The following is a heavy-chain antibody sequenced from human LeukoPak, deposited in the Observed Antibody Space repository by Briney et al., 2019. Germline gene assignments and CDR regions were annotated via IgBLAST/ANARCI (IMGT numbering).Heavy chain of an antibody. Sequence: ASAKVSCKASGYTFTSYGISWVRQAPGQGLEWMGWISAYNGNTNYAQKLQGRVTMTTDTSTSTAYMELRSLRSDDTAVYYCARAGDIVVVPAALVDPWGQGTLVTVSS. D-gene: IGHD2-2*01. CDR2: ISAYNGNT. CDR1: GYTFTSYG. V-gene: IGHV1-18*01. CDR3: ARAGDIVVVPAALVDP. J-gene: IGHJ5*02.